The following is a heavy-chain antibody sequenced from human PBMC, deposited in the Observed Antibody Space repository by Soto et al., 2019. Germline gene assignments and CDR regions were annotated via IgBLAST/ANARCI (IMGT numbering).Heavy chain of an antibody. Sequence: PGGSLRLSCAASGFTFRNCAMNWVRQAPGRGLEWVSTISNSGSTYYADALKGRFTISRDISKNTLYLQMSSLRADDTALYYCAKDREGYCSSTSCLYYFDSWGQGTQVTVSS. CDR1: GFTFRNCA. J-gene: IGHJ4*02. V-gene: IGHV3-23*01. CDR2: ISNSGST. D-gene: IGHD2-2*01. CDR3: AKDREGYCSSTSCLYYFDS.